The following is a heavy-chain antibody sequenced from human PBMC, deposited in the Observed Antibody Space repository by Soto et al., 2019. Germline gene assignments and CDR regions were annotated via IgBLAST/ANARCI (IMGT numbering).Heavy chain of an antibody. CDR3: AKGWSYDVLTGYYYYYYGMDV. Sequence: GGSLSLSCAASGFTFSSYSVNWVRQAPGKGLEWVSYISSSSSTIYCADSVKGRFTISRDNAKNTLYLQMNSLRAEDTAVYYCAKGWSYDVLTGYYYYYYGMDVWGQGTTVTVSS. CDR2: ISSSSSTI. D-gene: IGHD3-9*01. CDR1: GFTFSSYS. J-gene: IGHJ6*02. V-gene: IGHV3-48*01.